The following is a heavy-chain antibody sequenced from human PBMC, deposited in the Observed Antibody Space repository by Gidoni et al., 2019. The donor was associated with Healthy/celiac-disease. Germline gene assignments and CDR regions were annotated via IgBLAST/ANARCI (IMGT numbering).Heavy chain of an antibody. V-gene: IGHV2-5*01. D-gene: IGHD3-16*02. Sequence: QITLKESGPTLVKPTQTLTLTCTFSGFSLSTSGVGLGWIRQPTGKALEWLALIYWNDDKRYSPSLKSRLTITKDTSKNQVVLTMTNMDPVDTATYYCAHRSHDDYVWGSYRYPPSFDYWGQGTLVTVSS. CDR1: GFSLSTSGVG. CDR2: IYWNDDK. J-gene: IGHJ4*02. CDR3: AHRSHDDYVWGSYRYPPSFDY.